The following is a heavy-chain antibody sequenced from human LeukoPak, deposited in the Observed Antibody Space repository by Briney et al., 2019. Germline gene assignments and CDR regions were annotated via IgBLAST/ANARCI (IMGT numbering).Heavy chain of an antibody. CDR3: AKDGYGSGSYDPLGY. Sequence: PGRSLRLSCAASGFTFSSYGMHWVRQAPGKGLEWVAVISYDGSNKYYADSVKGRFTISRDNPKNTLYLQMNSLRAKDTAVYYCAKDGYGSGSYDPLGYWGQGTLVTVSS. J-gene: IGHJ4*02. D-gene: IGHD3-10*01. CDR1: GFTFSSYG. CDR2: ISYDGSNK. V-gene: IGHV3-30*18.